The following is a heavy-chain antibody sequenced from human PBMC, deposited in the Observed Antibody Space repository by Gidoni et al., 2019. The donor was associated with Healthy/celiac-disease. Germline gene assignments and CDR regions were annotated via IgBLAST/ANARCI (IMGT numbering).Heavy chain of an antibody. Sequence: QVQLVQSGAEVKKPGSSVKVSCKASGGTFSSYAISWVRQARGQGLEWMGRIIPILGIAHYEQKFQGRVTITADKSTSTAYMELSSLRSEDTAVYYCARAEGITGTRRSYYYYGMDVWGQGTTVTVSS. CDR2: IIPILGIA. D-gene: IGHD1-7*01. CDR1: GGTFSSYA. V-gene: IGHV1-69*09. J-gene: IGHJ6*02. CDR3: ARAEGITGTRRSYYYYGMDV.